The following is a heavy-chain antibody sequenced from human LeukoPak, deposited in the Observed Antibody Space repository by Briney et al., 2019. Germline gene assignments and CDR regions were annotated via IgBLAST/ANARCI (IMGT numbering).Heavy chain of an antibody. CDR1: GGSISSHY. Sequence: SETLSLTCTVSGGSISSHYWSWIRQPPGKGLEGIGYIHYSGSTKYNPSLTSRVTISVDTSKNQFSLKLSSVTAADTAVYYCATETTGYCNGGSCSLGAFDIWGQGTMVTVTS. J-gene: IGHJ3*02. CDR3: ATETTGYCNGGSCSLGAFDI. CDR2: IHYSGST. V-gene: IGHV4-59*08. D-gene: IGHD2-15*01.